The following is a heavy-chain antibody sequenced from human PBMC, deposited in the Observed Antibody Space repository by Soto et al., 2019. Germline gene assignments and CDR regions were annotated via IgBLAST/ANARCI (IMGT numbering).Heavy chain of an antibody. D-gene: IGHD4-17*01. CDR1: GGTFSNHG. J-gene: IGHJ3*02. CDR2: IIPTFGTA. Sequence: QVQLVQSGAEVKKPGSSVKVSCQASGGTFSNHGIHWVRQAPGQGLEWMGAIIPTFGTADYAQKFQGGVTITAAEATRTAYMELRSLRPEDTAVYFCARASLHGYGARALEIWGQGTMVTVSS. V-gene: IGHV1-69*12. CDR3: ARASLHGYGARALEI.